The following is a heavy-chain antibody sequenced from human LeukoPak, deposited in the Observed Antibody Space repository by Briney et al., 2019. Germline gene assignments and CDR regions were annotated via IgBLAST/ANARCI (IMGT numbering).Heavy chain of an antibody. V-gene: IGHV3-23*01. J-gene: IGHJ4*02. D-gene: IGHD6-19*01. CDR2: ITGGGVST. CDR3: AKTRGWPYYFNY. Sequence: PGGSLRLSCAASGFTFSSYAMSWVRQAPGKGLEWVSAITGGGVSTYYADSVKGRFSISRDNSKNMVYLQLNSLRAEDTAIYYCAKTRGWPYYFNYWGQGTLVTVSS. CDR1: GFTFSSYA.